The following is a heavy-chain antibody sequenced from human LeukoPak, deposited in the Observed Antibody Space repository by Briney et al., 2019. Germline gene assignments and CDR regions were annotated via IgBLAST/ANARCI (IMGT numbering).Heavy chain of an antibody. CDR1: GFTLSNFN. Sequence: GGSLRLSCSASGFTLSNFNMHGVGQSPGKGLKQVSIIGDTGGTTRYADSVKGRFSVSRDNSKNTLYLQMSSLRPDDTAIYYCVKDLTYTFDYWGQGTLVTVSS. CDR3: VKDLTYTFDY. J-gene: IGHJ4*02. D-gene: IGHD3-16*01. V-gene: IGHV3-64D*09. CDR2: IGDTGGTT.